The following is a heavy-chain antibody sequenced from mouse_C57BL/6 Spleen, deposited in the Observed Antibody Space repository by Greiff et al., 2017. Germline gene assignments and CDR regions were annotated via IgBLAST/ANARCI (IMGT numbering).Heavy chain of an antibody. Sequence: EVKLQESGPELVKPGASVKISCKASGYSFTGYYMNWVKQSPEKSLEWIGEINPSTGGTTYNQKFKAKATLTVDKSSSTAYMQLKSLTSEDSAVYYCARRDDGYYSDYWGQGTTLTVSS. CDR2: INPSTGGT. CDR3: ARRDDGYYSDY. D-gene: IGHD2-3*01. V-gene: IGHV1-42*01. CDR1: GYSFTGYY. J-gene: IGHJ2*01.